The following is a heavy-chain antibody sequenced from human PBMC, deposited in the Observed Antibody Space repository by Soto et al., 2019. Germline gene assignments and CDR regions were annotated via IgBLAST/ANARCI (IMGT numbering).Heavy chain of an antibody. CDR3: AKWHTYNYDSRAYSGFDC. J-gene: IGHJ4*02. Sequence: GESQGLSCSASGITFRSYAMTWVRPAQGKGLEWVSAISGGGTTYYADSVTGRFTISRDNSKSTLYLQMNSLRAEDTAAYYCAKWHTYNYDSRAYSGFDCWGQGTQVTFS. V-gene: IGHV3-23*01. CDR1: GITFRSYA. CDR2: ISGGGTT. D-gene: IGHD3-22*01.